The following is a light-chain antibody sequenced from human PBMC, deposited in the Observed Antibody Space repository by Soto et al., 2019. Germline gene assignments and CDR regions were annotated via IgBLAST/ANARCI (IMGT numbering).Light chain of an antibody. CDR1: QSISSW. CDR2: DAS. CDR3: QQYNSYT. V-gene: IGKV1-5*01. Sequence: DIQMTQSPSTLSASVGDRVTITCRASQSISSWLAWYQQKPGKAPKLLIYDASNLESGVPSRFSGSGSGTEFTLTISSLQPDDFATYYCQQYNSYTFGQGTRLEIK. J-gene: IGKJ5*01.